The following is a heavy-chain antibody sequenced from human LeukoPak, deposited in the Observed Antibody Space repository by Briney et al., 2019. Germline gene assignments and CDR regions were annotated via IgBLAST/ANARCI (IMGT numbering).Heavy chain of an antibody. CDR2: ISWNSGSI. Sequence: GGSLRLSCAASGFTFDDYAMQWVRQAPGKGLEWDSGISWNSGSIGYADSVKGRFTISRDNAKNSLYLQMNSQRAEDTALYYCAKDKMRNGPFDHWGQGTLVTVSS. J-gene: IGHJ4*02. V-gene: IGHV3-9*01. CDR3: AKDKMRNGPFDH. D-gene: IGHD1-1*01. CDR1: GFTFDDYA.